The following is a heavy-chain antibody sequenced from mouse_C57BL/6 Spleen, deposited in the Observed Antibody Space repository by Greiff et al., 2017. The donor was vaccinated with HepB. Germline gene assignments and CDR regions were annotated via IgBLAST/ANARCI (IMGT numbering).Heavy chain of an antibody. V-gene: IGHV5-4*03. J-gene: IGHJ1*03. CDR1: GFTFSSYA. Sequence: EVNVVESGGGLVKPGGSLKLSCAASGFTFSSYAMSWVRQTPEKRLEWVATISDGGSYTYYPDNVKGRFTISRDNAKNNLYLQMSHLKSEDTAMYYCARGGNYYGSSKGWYFDVWGTGTTVTVSS. CDR2: ISDGGSYT. CDR3: ARGGNYYGSSKGWYFDV. D-gene: IGHD1-1*01.